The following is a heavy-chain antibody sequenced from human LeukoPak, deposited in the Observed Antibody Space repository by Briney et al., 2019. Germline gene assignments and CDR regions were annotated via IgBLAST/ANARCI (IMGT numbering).Heavy chain of an antibody. Sequence: SETLSLTCSVSGGSINSGGCYWTWIRQHPGKGLEWIGYIHYTGSTYYNPSLKSRVTMSLYTSKNQFSLKLSSVTAADTAVYYCARALTTPTDHLIAYWGQGSLVTVSS. J-gene: IGHJ4*02. D-gene: IGHD4-17*01. CDR2: IHYTGST. CDR3: ARALTTPTDHLIAY. CDR1: GGSINSGGCY. V-gene: IGHV4-31*03.